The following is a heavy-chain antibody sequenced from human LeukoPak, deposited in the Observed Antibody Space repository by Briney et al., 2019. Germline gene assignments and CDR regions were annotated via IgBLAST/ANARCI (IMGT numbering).Heavy chain of an antibody. V-gene: IGHV3-11*01. CDR1: GFSFSDYY. D-gene: IGHD5/OR15-5a*01. CDR3: ASEVSSTPDF. Sequence: GSLRLSCAASGFSFSDYYMSWIRQAPGKGLEWVSYITGSGSTIYYAGSVKGRFTVSRENTQNSLYLQMDSLRVEDTAVYYCASEVSSTPDFWGQGTLVTVSS. CDR2: ITGSGSTI. J-gene: IGHJ4*02.